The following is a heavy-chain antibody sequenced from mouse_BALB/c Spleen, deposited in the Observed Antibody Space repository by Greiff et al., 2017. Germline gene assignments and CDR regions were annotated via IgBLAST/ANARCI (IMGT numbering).Heavy chain of an antibody. V-gene: IGHV10S3*01. CDR3: VREGTMITTAFAY. D-gene: IGHD2-4*01. Sequence: EVQLVETGGGLVQPKGSLKLSCAASGFTFNTNAMNWVRQAPGKGLEWVARIRSKSNNYATYYADSVKDRFTISRDDSQSMLYLQMNNLKTEDTAMYYCVREGTMITTAFAYWGQGTLVTVSA. CDR2: IRSKSNNYAT. J-gene: IGHJ3*01. CDR1: GFTFNTNA.